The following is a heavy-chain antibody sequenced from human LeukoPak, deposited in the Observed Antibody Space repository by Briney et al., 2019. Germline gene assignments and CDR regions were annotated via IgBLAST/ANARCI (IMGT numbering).Heavy chain of an antibody. D-gene: IGHD5-18*01. CDR2: ISAGGTT. CDR3: ARASRGYSYGSGY. Sequence: GGSLRLSCAASGFTFSNCALGWVRQAPGKGLEWVSTISAGGTTYYADSVMGRFTISRDNSKNTLYLQMNSLRAEDTAVYYCARASRGYSYGSGYWGQGTLVTVSS. CDR1: GFTFSNCA. V-gene: IGHV3-23*01. J-gene: IGHJ4*02.